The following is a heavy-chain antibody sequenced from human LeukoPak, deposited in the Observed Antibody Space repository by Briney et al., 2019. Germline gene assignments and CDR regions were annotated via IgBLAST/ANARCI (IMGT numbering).Heavy chain of an antibody. V-gene: IGHV3-21*01. CDR3: AREERGSYGLQETYFDY. CDR1: GFTFSSYA. Sequence: GGSLRLSCAASGFTFSSYAMSWVRQAPGKGLEWVSSISSSSSYIYYADSVKGRFTISRDNAKNSLYLQMNSLRAEDTAVYYCAREERGSYGLQETYFDYWGQGTLVTVSS. J-gene: IGHJ4*02. D-gene: IGHD5-18*01. CDR2: ISSSSSYI.